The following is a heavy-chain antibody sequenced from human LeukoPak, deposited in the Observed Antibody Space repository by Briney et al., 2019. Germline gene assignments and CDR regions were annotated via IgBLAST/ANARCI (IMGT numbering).Heavy chain of an antibody. Sequence: SETLSLTCTVSGGSISSNSYYWGWIRQPPGKGLEWIGSTFHSGSTYYNPSLESRVTISVDTSKNQFSLRLSSVTAEDTAVYFCAREARGTYTIDYWGQGTLVTVSS. V-gene: IGHV4-39*01. J-gene: IGHJ4*02. CDR3: AREARGTYTIDY. CDR2: TFHSGST. D-gene: IGHD1-26*01. CDR1: GGSISSNSYY.